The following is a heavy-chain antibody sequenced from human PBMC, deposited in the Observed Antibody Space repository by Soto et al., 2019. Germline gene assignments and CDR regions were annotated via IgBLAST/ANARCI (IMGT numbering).Heavy chain of an antibody. CDR3: AKMGRARDLDYYYDMDV. Sequence: PGGSLRLSCAASGFTFSSYGMHWVRQAPGKGLEWVAVISYDGSNKYYADSVKGRFTISRDNSKNTLYLQMNSLRAEDTAVYYCAKMGRARDLDYYYDMDVWGQGTTVTVSS. J-gene: IGHJ6*02. CDR1: GFTFSSYG. V-gene: IGHV3-30*18. CDR2: ISYDGSNK.